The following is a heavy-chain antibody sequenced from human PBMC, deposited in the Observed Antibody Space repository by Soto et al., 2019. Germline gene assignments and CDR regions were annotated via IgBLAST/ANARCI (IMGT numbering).Heavy chain of an antibody. J-gene: IGHJ6*02. CDR3: ARGPTYSGSYYYGMDV. V-gene: IGHV4-31*03. CDR2: IYYSGST. D-gene: IGHD1-26*01. Sequence: PSEIQSLTSTVSGGYISSGGYYWSWIRKHPGKGLEWIGYIYYSGSTNYNPSLKSRVTISVDTSKNQFSLKLSSVTAADTAVYYCARGPTYSGSYYYGMDVWGQGTTVTVSS. CDR1: GGYISSGGYY.